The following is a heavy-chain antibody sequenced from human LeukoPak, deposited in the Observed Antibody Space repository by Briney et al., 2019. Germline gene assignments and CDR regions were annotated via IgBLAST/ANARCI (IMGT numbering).Heavy chain of an antibody. CDR2: ISSNGGST. Sequence: GGSLTLSCAASGFTFSSYSMHWVRQAPGKGLEYVSAISSNGGSTYYANSVKGRFTISRDNSKKTLYLQMGSLRAEDMAVYYCARALVGATTVDAFDIWGQGTMVTVSS. CDR3: ARALVGATTVDAFDI. CDR1: GFTFSSYS. J-gene: IGHJ3*02. D-gene: IGHD1-26*01. V-gene: IGHV3-64*01.